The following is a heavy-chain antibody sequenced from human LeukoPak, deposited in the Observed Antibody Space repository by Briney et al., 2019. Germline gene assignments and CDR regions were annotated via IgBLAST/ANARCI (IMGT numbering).Heavy chain of an antibody. CDR3: ARERRYCSGGSCYYFDY. V-gene: IGHV4-59*12. CDR2: ISYSGST. CDR1: GGSISSYY. D-gene: IGHD2-15*01. J-gene: IGHJ4*02. Sequence: SETLSLTCTVSGGSISSYYWSWIRQPPGKGLEWIGYISYSGSTNYNPSLKSRVTISVDTSKNQFSLKLSSVTAADTAVYYCARERRYCSGGSCYYFDYWGQGTLVTVSS.